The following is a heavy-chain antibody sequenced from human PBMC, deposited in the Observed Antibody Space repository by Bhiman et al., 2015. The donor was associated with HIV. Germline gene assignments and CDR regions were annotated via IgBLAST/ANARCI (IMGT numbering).Heavy chain of an antibody. V-gene: IGHV3-30*18. CDR3: VKPKVKGRATVGFDY. Sequence: QVQLVESGGGLVKPGGSLRLSCAASGFNFRDYYMSWIRQTPGKGLEWVAVVSDDGSDQKYVDSVKGRLTISRDNSKNTVYLQMNSLRSEDTAVYFCVKPKVKGRATVGFDYWGQGTLVTVSS. CDR2: VSDDGSDQ. J-gene: IGHJ4*02. D-gene: IGHD1-26*01. CDR1: GFNFRDYY.